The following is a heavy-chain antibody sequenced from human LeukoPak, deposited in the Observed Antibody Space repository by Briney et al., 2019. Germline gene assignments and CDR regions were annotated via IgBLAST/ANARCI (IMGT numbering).Heavy chain of an antibody. D-gene: IGHD2/OR15-2a*01. J-gene: IGHJ4*02. Sequence: GGSLRLSCAASGFTVSSNYKNWVRQAPGKGLEWVSVLYSAGNTFYADSVKGRFTISRDNSKNTLYLQMNSLRPEDTAVYYCARAREYLAIDYWGQGTLVTVSS. CDR1: GFTVSSNY. CDR2: LYSAGNT. CDR3: ARAREYLAIDY. V-gene: IGHV3-66*02.